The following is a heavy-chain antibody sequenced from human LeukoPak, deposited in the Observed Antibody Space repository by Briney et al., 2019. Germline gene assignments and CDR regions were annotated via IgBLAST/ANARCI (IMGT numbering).Heavy chain of an antibody. J-gene: IGHJ4*02. CDR2: IKTDGTTT. CDR3: ARGASSGYRIDY. CDR1: GFIFSNYW. V-gene: IGHV3-74*01. D-gene: IGHD3-16*02. Sequence: GESLRLSCAASGFIFSNYWMHWVRQVPGQGLVWVSRIKTDGTTTNYADSVQGRFTISRDNAKNMLYLQMNSLRAEDTAVYYCARGASSGYRIDYWGQGTLVTVSS.